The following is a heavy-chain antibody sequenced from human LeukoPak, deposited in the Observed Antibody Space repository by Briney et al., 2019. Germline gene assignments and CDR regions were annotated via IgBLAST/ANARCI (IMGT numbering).Heavy chain of an antibody. D-gene: IGHD5-12*01. J-gene: IGHJ3*02. V-gene: IGHV5-51*01. CDR1: GYSFTSYW. CDR2: IYPGDSDT. CDR3: ARPPVATAVDAFDI. Sequence: GESLKISCKGSGYSFTSYWTGWVRQMPGKGLEWMVIIYPGDSDTRYSPSFQGQVTISVDKSISTAYLQWSSLKASDTAMYYCARPPVATAVDAFDIWGQGTMVTVSS.